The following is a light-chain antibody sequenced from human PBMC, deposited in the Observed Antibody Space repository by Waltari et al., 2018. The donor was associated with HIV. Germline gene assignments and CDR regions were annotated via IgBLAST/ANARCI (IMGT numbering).Light chain of an antibody. CDR2: KAS. CDR3: QRYNSDLWA. V-gene: IGKV1-5*03. Sequence: DIQMTQSPTTLSASVGDRVTIACRASPSVSIWLAWYQHKPGKDPKLRIYKASNVVTGVPSRFTGSGSGTEFTLTISSLQPDDSATCYCQRYNSDLWAFGQGTKVEIK. CDR1: PSVSIW. J-gene: IGKJ1*01.